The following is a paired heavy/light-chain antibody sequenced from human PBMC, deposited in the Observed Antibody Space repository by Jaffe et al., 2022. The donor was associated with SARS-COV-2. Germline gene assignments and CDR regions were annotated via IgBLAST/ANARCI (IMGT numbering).Heavy chain of an antibody. D-gene: IGHD5-12*01. CDR1: GFTFSDYG. CDR2: IWYDASDI. J-gene: IGHJ4*02. CDR3: ARDQGYGGYRNFHY. V-gene: IGHV3-33*01. Sequence: QVQLVQSGGGVVQPGRSLRLSCAASGFTFSDYGMHWVRQAPGKGLEWVAVIWYDASDIYYVDSVKGRFTISRDNSKNTLYLQMNNLRADDTAVYYCARDQGYGGYRNFHYWGQGTLVTVSS.
Light chain of an antibody. J-gene: IGKJ5*01. Sequence: EIVLTQSPATLSLSPGERATLSCRASQSVTNYLAWYQQKPGQAPRLLIYDASNRATGVPARFSGSGSGTDFTLTISSLEPEDFAVYYCQQRNQWPATFGQGTRLEIK. CDR1: QSVTNY. CDR3: QQRNQWPAT. V-gene: IGKV3-11*01. CDR2: DAS.